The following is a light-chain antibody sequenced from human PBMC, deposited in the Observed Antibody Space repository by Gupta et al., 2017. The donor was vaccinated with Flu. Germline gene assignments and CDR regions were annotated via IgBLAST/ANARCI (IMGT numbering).Light chain of an antibody. CDR3: SSYTSSSTLE. V-gene: IGLV2-14*01. J-gene: IGLJ3*02. Sequence: SITISCTGTSSDVGGYNYVSWYQQHPGKAPKLMIYEVSNRPSGVSNRFSGSKSGNTASLTISGLQAGDEADYYCSSYTSSSTLEFGGGTKLTVL. CDR2: EVS. CDR1: SSDVGGYNY.